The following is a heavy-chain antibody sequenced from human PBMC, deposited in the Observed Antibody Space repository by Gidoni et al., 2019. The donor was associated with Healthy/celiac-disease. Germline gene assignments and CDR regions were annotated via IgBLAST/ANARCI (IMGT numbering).Heavy chain of an antibody. J-gene: IGHJ6*02. V-gene: IGHV3-23*01. CDR1: GFTFSSYA. D-gene: IGHD6-13*01. CDR2: ISGSGGST. CDR3: GKGMQQLVRLGYYYYGMDV. Sequence: EVQLLESGGGLVQPGGSLRLSCAASGFTFSSYAMSWVRQAPGKGLGWVSAISGSGGSTYYADSVKGRFTISRDNSKNTLYLQMNSLRAEDTAVYYCGKGMQQLVRLGYYYYGMDVWGQGTTVTVSS.